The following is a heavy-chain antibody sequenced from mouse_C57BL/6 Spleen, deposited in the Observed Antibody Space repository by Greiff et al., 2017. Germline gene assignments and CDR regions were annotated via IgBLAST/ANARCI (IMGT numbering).Heavy chain of an antibody. CDR2: ISSGGDYI. CDR1: GFTFSSYA. J-gene: IGHJ2*01. CDR3: TRVDGYYLYYFDY. D-gene: IGHD2-3*01. Sequence: EVMLVESGEGLVKPGGSLKLSCAASGFTFSSYAMSWVRQTPEKRLEWVAYISSGGDYIYYADTVKGRFTISRDKARNTLYLQMSSLKSEDTAMYYCTRVDGYYLYYFDYWGQGTTLTVSS. V-gene: IGHV5-9-1*02.